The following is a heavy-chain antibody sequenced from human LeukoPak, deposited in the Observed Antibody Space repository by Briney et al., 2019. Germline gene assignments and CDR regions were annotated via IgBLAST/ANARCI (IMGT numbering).Heavy chain of an antibody. Sequence: PGGSLRLSCAASGFIVSSNYMSWVRQAPGKGLERVPYISSSSSTIYYADSVKGRFTISRDNAKSSLYLQMNSLRDEDTAVYYCARVRSGSWADWGQGALVTVSS. CDR3: ARVRSGSWAD. V-gene: IGHV3-48*02. CDR2: ISSSSSTI. D-gene: IGHD3-10*01. CDR1: GFIVSSNY. J-gene: IGHJ4*02.